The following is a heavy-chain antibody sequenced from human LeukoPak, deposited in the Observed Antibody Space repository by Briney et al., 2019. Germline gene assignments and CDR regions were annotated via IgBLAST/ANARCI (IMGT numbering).Heavy chain of an antibody. V-gene: IGHV4-59*08. J-gene: IGHJ6*03. CDR3: ASVVVTAHRVYYYMDV. Sequence: PSETLSLTCTVSGGSLSSYYWSWIRQPPGKGLEWIGYIYYSGSTYYNPSLTSRVTISVDTSKNQFSLKLSSVTAADTAVYYCASVVVTAHRVYYYMDVWGKGTTVTISS. CDR2: IYYSGST. D-gene: IGHD2-21*02. CDR1: GGSLSSYY.